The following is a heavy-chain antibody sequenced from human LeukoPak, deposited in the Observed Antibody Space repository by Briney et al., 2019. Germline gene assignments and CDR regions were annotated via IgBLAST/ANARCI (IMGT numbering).Heavy chain of an antibody. Sequence: SETLSLTCTVSGGSISSSSYYWSWIRQPPGKGLEWIGYIYYSGSTNYNPSLKSRVTISVDTSKNQFSLKLSSVTAADTAVYYCARDAGYSGYDSHAFDIWGQGTMVTVPS. CDR3: ARDAGYSGYDSHAFDI. D-gene: IGHD5-12*01. J-gene: IGHJ3*02. V-gene: IGHV4-61*01. CDR1: GGSISSSSYY. CDR2: IYYSGST.